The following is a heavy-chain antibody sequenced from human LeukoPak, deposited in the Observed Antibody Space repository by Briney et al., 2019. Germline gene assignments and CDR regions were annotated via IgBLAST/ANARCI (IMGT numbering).Heavy chain of an antibody. V-gene: IGHV3-74*01. CDR1: GFTFSSYW. J-gene: IGHJ5*02. CDR2: IEVGGAMT. CDR3: AKPLGGSYLFDL. D-gene: IGHD1-26*01. Sequence: GGSLRLSCVASGFTFSSYWMHWVRQDPRKGLVWVSTIEVGGAMTHYADSVKGRFTISRDTSKSTLFLQMTNLRVEDTAVYYCAKPLGGSYLFDLWGPGTLVIVSS.